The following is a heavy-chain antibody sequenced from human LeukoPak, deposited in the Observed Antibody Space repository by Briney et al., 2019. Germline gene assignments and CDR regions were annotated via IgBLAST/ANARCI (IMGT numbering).Heavy chain of an antibody. J-gene: IGHJ4*02. Sequence: SVKASCKASGGTFSSYAISWVRQAPGQGLEWMGGIIPIFGTANYAQKFQGRATITADESTSTAYMELSSLRSEDTAVYYCASGGGEQWLVPLDWGQGTLVTVSS. CDR2: IIPIFGTA. V-gene: IGHV1-69*13. D-gene: IGHD6-19*01. CDR1: GGTFSSYA. CDR3: ASGGGEQWLVPLD.